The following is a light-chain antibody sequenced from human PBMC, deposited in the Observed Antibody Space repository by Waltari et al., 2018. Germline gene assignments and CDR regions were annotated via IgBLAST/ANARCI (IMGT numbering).Light chain of an antibody. CDR3: QQYNSYSPL. V-gene: IGKV1-5*01. CDR1: QSIGSW. CDR2: DAS. Sequence: DIQMTQSPSTLSASVGDRVTITCRASQSIGSWLAWYHQRPGKAPKLLIYDASSLESGVPSRFSGSGSGTEFTPTISSLQPDDFATYYCQQYNSYSPLFGQGTKVEIK. J-gene: IGKJ1*01.